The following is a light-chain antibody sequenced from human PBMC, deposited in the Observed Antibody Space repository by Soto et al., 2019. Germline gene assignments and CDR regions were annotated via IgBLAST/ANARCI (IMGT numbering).Light chain of an antibody. J-gene: IGLJ1*01. V-gene: IGLV2-23*02. CDR2: EVS. CDR1: SSDVGSYNL. Sequence: QSALTQPASVCGSPGQSITISCTGTSSDVGSYNLVSWYHQHPGKAPKLMIYEVSKRPSGVSNRFSGSKSGNTASLTISGLQAEDEADYYCCSYAGSSTSFVFGTGTKLTVL. CDR3: CSYAGSSTSFV.